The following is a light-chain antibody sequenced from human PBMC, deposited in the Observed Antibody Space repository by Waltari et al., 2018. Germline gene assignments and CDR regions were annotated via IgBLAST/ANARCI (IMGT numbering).Light chain of an antibody. CDR1: KSNIGRNT. CDR3: ATWDDSLNAVI. V-gene: IGLV1-44*01. Sequence: QSMLTQPPSASGTPGQRVIISCSGRKSNIGRNTVKWYQQLPGSAPKLLIHTDSQRPSGVPERFSGSNSGTSASLAISGLQSEDEADFYCATWDDSLNAVIFGGGTNLTVL. CDR2: TDS. J-gene: IGLJ2*01.